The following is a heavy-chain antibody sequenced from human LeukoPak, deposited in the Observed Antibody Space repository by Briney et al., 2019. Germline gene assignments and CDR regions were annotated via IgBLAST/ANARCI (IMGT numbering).Heavy chain of an antibody. CDR1: GGSISSSNYF. V-gene: IGHV4-39*01. CDR3: ARLASCSSSCYFDY. CDR2: INYNGRT. D-gene: IGHD2-21*01. Sequence: SETLSLTCNVFGGSISSSNYFWGWLRQSPEKGLAWIGSINYNGRTYYQSSLKSRAIISIDTSKNQFSLKLGSVTAADTALYYCARLASCSSSCYFDYWGRGSLVTVSS. J-gene: IGHJ4*02.